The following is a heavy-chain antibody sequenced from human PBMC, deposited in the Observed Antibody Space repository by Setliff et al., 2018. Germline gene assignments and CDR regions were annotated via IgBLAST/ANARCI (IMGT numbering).Heavy chain of an antibody. CDR1: GFTFRSYA. J-gene: IGHJ5*02. Sequence: PGGSLRLSCAASGFTFRSYAMSWVRQAPGKGLEWVSAISGSGGSTYYADSVKGRFTISRDNSKNTLYLQMNSLRAEDTAVYYCARDGYYNFWSGPSLAPNWFDPWGQGTLVTVSS. D-gene: IGHD3-3*01. V-gene: IGHV3-23*01. CDR3: ARDGYYNFWSGPSLAPNWFDP. CDR2: ISGSGGST.